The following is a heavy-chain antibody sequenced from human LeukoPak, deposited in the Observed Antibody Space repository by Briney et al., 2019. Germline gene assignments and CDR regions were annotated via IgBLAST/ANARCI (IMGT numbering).Heavy chain of an antibody. Sequence: GGSLRLSCAASGFTFGNHWMHWVRRAPGKGLVWVSRINTDGRVTTYADSVKGRFTISRDNAKNTVYLHLNSLRVEDTAVYYCARGSLWLQLDYWGQGTLVTVSS. J-gene: IGHJ4*02. V-gene: IGHV3-74*01. CDR1: GFTFGNHW. CDR2: INTDGRVT. D-gene: IGHD5-24*01. CDR3: ARGSLWLQLDY.